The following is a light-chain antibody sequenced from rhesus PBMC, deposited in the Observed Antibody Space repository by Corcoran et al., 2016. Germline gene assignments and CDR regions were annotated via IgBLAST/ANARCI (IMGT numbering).Light chain of an antibody. CDR2: GAS. Sequence: EIVMTQSPATLALSPGERATLSCRASQSVSSYLAWYQQTPGQAPRLLIYGASSRATGIPARFSGSGSGTEVTLTISSLGPEDVGVYFCLQSSNWPWTFGQGTKVEIK. CDR3: LQSSNWPWT. CDR1: QSVSSY. V-gene: IGKV3-24*04. J-gene: IGKJ1*01.